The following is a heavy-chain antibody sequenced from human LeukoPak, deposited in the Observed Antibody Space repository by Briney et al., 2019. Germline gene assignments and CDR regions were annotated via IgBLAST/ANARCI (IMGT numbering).Heavy chain of an antibody. CDR2: IYYSGST. D-gene: IGHD3-10*01. Sequence: SETLSLTCTVSGGSISSSSYYWGWIRQPPGKGLEWIGSIYYSGSTHYNPSLKSRVTISVDTSKNQFSLKLSSVTAADTAVYYCARLAAMVRGVPGYWGQGTLVTVSS. CDR1: GGSISSSSYY. J-gene: IGHJ4*02. CDR3: ARLAAMVRGVPGY. V-gene: IGHV4-39*01.